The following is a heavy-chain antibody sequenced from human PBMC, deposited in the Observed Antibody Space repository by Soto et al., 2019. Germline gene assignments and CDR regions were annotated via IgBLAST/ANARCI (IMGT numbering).Heavy chain of an antibody. J-gene: IGHJ4*02. V-gene: IGHV3-23*01. CDR3: AKDKGITTIVVVTYFDY. Sequence: GGSLRLSCAASGFTFSSYAMSWVRQAPGKGLEWVSAISGSGGSTYYADSVKGRFTISRDNSKNTLYLQMNSLRAEDTAVYYCAKDKGITTIVVVTYFDYWGQGTLVTVSS. CDR2: ISGSGGST. CDR1: GFTFSSYA. D-gene: IGHD3-22*01.